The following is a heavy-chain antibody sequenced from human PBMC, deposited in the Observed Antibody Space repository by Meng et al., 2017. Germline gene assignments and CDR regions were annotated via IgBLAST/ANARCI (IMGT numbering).Heavy chain of an antibody. CDR3: ARVQVVVAATHDYYYYGMDV. CDR2: IYYSGST. J-gene: IGHJ6*02. V-gene: IGHV4-39*07. Sequence: SETLSLTCTVSGGSISSSSYYWGWIRQPPGKGLEWIGSIYYSGSTYYNPSLKSRVTISVDTSKNQFSLKLSSVTAADTAVYYCARVQVVVAATHDYYYYGMDVWGQGTTVTVSS. CDR1: GGSISSSSYY. D-gene: IGHD2-15*01.